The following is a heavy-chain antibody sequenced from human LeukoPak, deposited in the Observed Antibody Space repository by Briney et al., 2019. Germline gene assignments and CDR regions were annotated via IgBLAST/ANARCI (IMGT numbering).Heavy chain of an antibody. CDR2: ISGSGGST. CDR3: ASDYGGNSGAFDI. J-gene: IGHJ3*02. D-gene: IGHD4-23*01. Sequence: GGSLRLSCAASGFTFSSYAMSWVRQAPGKGLEWVSAISGSGGSTHYADSVKGRFTISRDNSKNTLYLQMNSLRAEDTAVYYCASDYGGNSGAFDIWGQGTMVTVSS. CDR1: GFTFSSYA. V-gene: IGHV3-23*01.